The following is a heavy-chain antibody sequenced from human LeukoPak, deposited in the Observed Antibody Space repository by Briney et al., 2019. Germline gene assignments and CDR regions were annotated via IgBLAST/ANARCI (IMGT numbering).Heavy chain of an antibody. Sequence: GGSLRLSCAASGFTFSSYEMNWVRQAPGKGLEGVSYISSSGRTIYYADSVKGRFTIYRDNGKNSLYLQMNSLRAEDTAVYYCAELAITMIEGVWGKGTTVTVSS. D-gene: IGHD3-22*01. CDR3: AELAITMIEGV. CDR2: ISSSGRTI. CDR1: GFTFSSYE. V-gene: IGHV3-48*03. J-gene: IGHJ6*04.